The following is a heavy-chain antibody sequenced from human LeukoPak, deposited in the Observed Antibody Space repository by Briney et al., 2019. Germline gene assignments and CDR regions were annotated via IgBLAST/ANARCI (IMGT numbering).Heavy chain of an antibody. Sequence: PGGSLRLSCAASGFTFSSYSMNWVRQAPGKGLEWVSYISSSSSTIYYADSVKGRFTISRDNAKNSLYLQMNSLRDEDTAVYYCASFYGSGSSDAFDIWGQGTWSPSLQ. CDR2: ISSSSSTI. J-gene: IGHJ3*02. D-gene: IGHD3-10*01. CDR3: ASFYGSGSSDAFDI. V-gene: IGHV3-48*02. CDR1: GFTFSSYS.